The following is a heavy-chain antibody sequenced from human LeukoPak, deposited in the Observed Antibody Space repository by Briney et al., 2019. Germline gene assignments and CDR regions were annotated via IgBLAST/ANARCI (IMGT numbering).Heavy chain of an antibody. CDR1: GGSISNYY. CDR3: ARDRGDPATYYFDY. J-gene: IGHJ4*02. CDR2: IYTSGST. Sequence: PSETLSLTCTVSGGSISNYYWSWIRQPAGKGLEWIGRIYTSGSTNYNPSLKSRVTMSVDTSKNQFSLKLSSVTAADTAVYYCARDRGDPATYYFDYWGQGTLVTVSS. D-gene: IGHD2-15*01. V-gene: IGHV4-4*07.